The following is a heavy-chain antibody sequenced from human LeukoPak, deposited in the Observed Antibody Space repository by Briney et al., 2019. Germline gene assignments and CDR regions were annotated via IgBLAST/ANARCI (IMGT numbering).Heavy chain of an antibody. V-gene: IGHV4-61*02. Sequence: PSQTLFLTCNVSSGSVSSTTYSWSWIRQPAVKGLEWIGRVYTTGHTNYNPSLQSRVTMSLDTSKNQFSLKLSSVTAADTAVYYCARGSDGSGSYGAGPASCFDPWGQGTLVTVSS. CDR1: SGSVSSTTYS. J-gene: IGHJ5*02. CDR3: ARGSDGSGSYGAGPASCFDP. D-gene: IGHD3-10*01. CDR2: VYTTGHT.